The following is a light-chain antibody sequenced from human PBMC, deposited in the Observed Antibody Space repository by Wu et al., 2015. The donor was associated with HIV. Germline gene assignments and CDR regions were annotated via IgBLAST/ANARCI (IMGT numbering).Light chain of an antibody. CDR3: QQHNNWPLT. V-gene: IGKV3-11*01. CDR1: QSVSSY. J-gene: IGKJ5*01. Sequence: EIVMTQSPATLSVFPGERATLSCRASQSVSSYLAWYQQKPGQAPRLLIYDASNRATGIPARFSGSGSGTDFTLTISSLEPEDFAVYYCQQHNNWPLTFGQGTRLEIK. CDR2: DAS.